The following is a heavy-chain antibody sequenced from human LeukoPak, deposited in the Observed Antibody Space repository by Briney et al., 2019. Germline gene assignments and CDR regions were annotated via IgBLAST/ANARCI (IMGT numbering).Heavy chain of an antibody. CDR1: GFTFDDYA. CDR2: ISWNSGSI. Sequence: GGSLRLSCAASGFTFDDYAMHWVRQAPVKALEWVSGISWNSGSIGYADSVKGRFTISRDNAKNSLYLQMNSLRAEDTALYYCAKDRGGWEWAFDPWGQGTLVTVSS. CDR3: AKDRGGWEWAFDP. D-gene: IGHD6-19*01. J-gene: IGHJ5*02. V-gene: IGHV3-9*01.